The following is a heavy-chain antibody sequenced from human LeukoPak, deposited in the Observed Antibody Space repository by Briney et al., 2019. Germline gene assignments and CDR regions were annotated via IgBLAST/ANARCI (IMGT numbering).Heavy chain of an antibody. V-gene: IGHV4-59*11. CDR1: GGSISGHY. CDR3: ARADSGYEYSPFYL. D-gene: IGHD5-12*01. Sequence: SDTLSLTCSVSGGSISGHYWTWIRQPPGKGLDGIGQIHYTGKPDYNPSLKNRITISVDTSKHQVSLPVSSVPAAVSAVYYCARADSGYEYSPFYLWGQGILVTVSS. J-gene: IGHJ5*02. CDR2: IHYTGKP.